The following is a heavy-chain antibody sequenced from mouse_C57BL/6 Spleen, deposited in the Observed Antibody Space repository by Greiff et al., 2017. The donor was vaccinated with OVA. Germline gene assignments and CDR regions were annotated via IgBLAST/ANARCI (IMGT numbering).Heavy chain of an antibody. D-gene: IGHD1-1*01. V-gene: IGHV1-69*01. CDR3: AIITTVVAPFAY. J-gene: IGHJ3*01. CDR1: GYTFTSYW. Sequence: QVQLQQPGAELVMPGASVKLSCKASGYTFTSYWMHWVKQRPGQGLEWIGEIDPSDSYTNYNQKFKGKSTLTVDKSSSTAYMQLSSLTSEDAAVYYCAIITTVVAPFAYWGQGTLVTVSA. CDR2: IDPSDSYT.